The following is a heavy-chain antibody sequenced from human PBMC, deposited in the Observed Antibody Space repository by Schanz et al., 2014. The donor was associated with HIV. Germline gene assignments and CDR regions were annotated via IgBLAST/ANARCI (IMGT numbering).Heavy chain of an antibody. V-gene: IGHV1-18*01. J-gene: IGHJ4*02. D-gene: IGHD2-15*01. CDR3: ARGGIWEWDQPDFDY. CDR1: GGRFRNYG. Sequence: QVQLVQSGPEVKNPGSAVKVSCKAAGGRFRNYGITWVRQAPGQGLGWMGWINPNSGGADSAQKFQGRVTMTTDTSTSTAYMELRSLRSDDTAVYYCARGGIWEWDQPDFDYWGQGTLVTVSS. CDR2: INPNSGGA.